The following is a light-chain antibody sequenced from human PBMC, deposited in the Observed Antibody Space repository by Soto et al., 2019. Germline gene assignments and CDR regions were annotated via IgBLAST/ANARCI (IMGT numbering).Light chain of an antibody. CDR2: GAS. CDR3: QQFAASPRT. Sequence: EIVLTQSPGTLSLSPGERATLFCRASQSIATSQLAWYQQKPGQAPRLLIGASTRATGIPDRFSDSGSGTDFTLTISRLGPEDFAVYYCQQFAASPRTFGQGTKVDIK. J-gene: IGKJ1*01. V-gene: IGKV3-20*01. CDR1: QSIATSQ.